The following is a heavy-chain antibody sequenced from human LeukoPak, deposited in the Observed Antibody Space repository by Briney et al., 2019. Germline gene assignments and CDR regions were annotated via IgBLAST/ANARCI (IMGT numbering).Heavy chain of an antibody. CDR2: ISWNSGSI. CDR1: EFSVGSNY. J-gene: IGHJ3*02. D-gene: IGHD2-2*02. CDR3: ARRDIVVVPAAIFGAFDI. V-gene: IGHV3-20*04. Sequence: GGSLRLSCAASEFSVGSNYMTWVRQAPGKGLEWVSGISWNSGSIGYADSVKGRFTISRDNAKNSLYLQMNSLRAEDTALYYCARRDIVVVPAAIFGAFDIWGQGTMVTVSS.